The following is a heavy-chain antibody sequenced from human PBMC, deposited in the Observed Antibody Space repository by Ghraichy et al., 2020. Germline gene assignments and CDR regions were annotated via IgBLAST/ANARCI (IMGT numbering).Heavy chain of an antibody. V-gene: IGHV1-69*13. CDR2: IIPIFGTA. D-gene: IGHD3-9*01. CDR3: ARVPREENILTGYSNDY. J-gene: IGHJ4*02. CDR1: GGTFSSYA. Sequence: SVKVSCKASGGTFSSYAISWVRQAPGQGLEWMGGIIPIFGTANYAQKFQGRVTITADESTSTAYMELSSLRSEDTAVYYCARVPREENILTGYSNDYWGQGTLVTVSS.